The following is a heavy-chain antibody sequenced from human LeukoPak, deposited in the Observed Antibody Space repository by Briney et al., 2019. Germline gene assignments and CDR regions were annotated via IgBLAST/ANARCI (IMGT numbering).Heavy chain of an antibody. CDR2: IWYDGSNK. CDR1: GFTFNVYG. J-gene: IGHJ4*02. V-gene: IGHV3-33*01. CDR3: ARGYSSSWYDY. Sequence: GMSLRLSCAASGFTFNVYGIHWVRQAPGKGLEWVAVIWYDGSNKYYADSVKGRFTISRDNSKNTLYLQMNSLRAEDTAVYYCARGYSSSWYDYWGQGTLVTVSS. D-gene: IGHD6-13*01.